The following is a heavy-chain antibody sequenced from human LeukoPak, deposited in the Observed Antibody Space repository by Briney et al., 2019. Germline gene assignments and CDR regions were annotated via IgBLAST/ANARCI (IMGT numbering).Heavy chain of an antibody. CDR2: IIPIFGTA. D-gene: IGHD6-13*01. J-gene: IGHJ4*02. CDR1: GGTFSSYA. CDR3: AREAAAGTHFFDY. Sequence: ASVKVSCKASGGTFSSYAISWVRQAPGQGLEWMGGIIPIFGTANYAQKFQGRVTITADESTGTAYMELSSLRSEDTAVYYCAREAAAGTHFFDYWGQGTLVTVSS. V-gene: IGHV1-69*13.